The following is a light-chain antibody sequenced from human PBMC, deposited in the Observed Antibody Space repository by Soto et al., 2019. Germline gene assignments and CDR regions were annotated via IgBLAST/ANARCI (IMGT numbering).Light chain of an antibody. CDR1: QGISNS. V-gene: IGKV3-15*01. Sequence: EIEMTQSPATLSVSPGXRATLSCRASQGISNSLAWYQQKPGQAPRLLIYGVSTRATGIPARFSGSGSGTEFTLTISSLQSEDFAVYYCQQYNNWPSLTFGGGTKVDIK. CDR2: GVS. J-gene: IGKJ4*01. CDR3: QQYNNWPSLT.